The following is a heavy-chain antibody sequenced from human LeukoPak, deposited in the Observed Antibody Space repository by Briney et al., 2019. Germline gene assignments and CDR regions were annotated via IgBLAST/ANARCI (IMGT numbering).Heavy chain of an antibody. Sequence: PGGSLRLSCAASGFTFSSYEMNWVRQAPGKGLEWVSYISSSGSTIYYADSAKGRYTISRDNAKNSLYLQMNSLRAEDTAVYYCARDSYQEEEWVVVGPLWRVAFDIWGQGTVVTVSS. CDR2: ISSSGSTI. J-gene: IGHJ3*02. V-gene: IGHV3-48*03. CDR1: GFTFSSYE. D-gene: IGHD6-19*01. CDR3: ARDSYQEEEWVVVGPLWRVAFDI.